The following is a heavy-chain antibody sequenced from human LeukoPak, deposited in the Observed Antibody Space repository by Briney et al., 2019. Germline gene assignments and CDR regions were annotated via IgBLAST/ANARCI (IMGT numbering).Heavy chain of an antibody. J-gene: IGHJ4*02. CDR1: GGSISSSSYY. Sequence: PSETLSLTCTVSGGSISSSSYYWGWIRQPPGKGLEWIGSIYFSGSTYYNPSLKSRVTMSVDTSKNQFSLKLTSVIAADTAVYYCASVGRGVYCSTSSCSHGSFDNWGQGNQVTVSS. CDR3: ASVGRGVYCSTSSCSHGSFDN. V-gene: IGHV4-39*01. D-gene: IGHD2-2*01. CDR2: IYFSGST.